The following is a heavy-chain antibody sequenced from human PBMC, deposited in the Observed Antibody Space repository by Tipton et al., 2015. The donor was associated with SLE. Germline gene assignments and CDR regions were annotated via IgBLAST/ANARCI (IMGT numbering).Heavy chain of an antibody. CDR3: ARDWYYDSSVLSSTGGMDV. CDR2: IHSGGGT. CDR1: GFAVSSNY. D-gene: IGHD3-22*01. V-gene: IGHV3-53*01. Sequence: SLRLSCAASGFAVSSNYMNWVRQAPGKGLEWVSVIHSGGGTYYADSVKGRFTISRDNSKNTLYLQMNSLRAEDTAVYYCARDWYYDSSVLSSTGGMDVWGKGTAVTVSS. J-gene: IGHJ6*03.